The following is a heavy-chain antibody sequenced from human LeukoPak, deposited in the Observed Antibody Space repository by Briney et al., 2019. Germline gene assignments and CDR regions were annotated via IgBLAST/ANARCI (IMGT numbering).Heavy chain of an antibody. CDR3: ARALGYCSGGSCTRGYNWFDP. D-gene: IGHD2-15*01. CDR2: IYYGGST. CDR1: GGSISSSDYY. J-gene: IGHJ5*02. Sequence: SETLSLTCTVSGGSISSSDYYWGWIRQPPGKGLEWIGSIYYGGSTYYNPSLKSRVTITVDTSMNQFSLKLSFVTTADTAVYYCARALGYCSGGSCTRGYNWFDPWGQGTLVTVPS. V-gene: IGHV4-39*01.